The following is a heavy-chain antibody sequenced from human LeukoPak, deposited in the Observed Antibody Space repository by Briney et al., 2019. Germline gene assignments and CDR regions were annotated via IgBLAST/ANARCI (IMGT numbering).Heavy chain of an antibody. D-gene: IGHD3-10*01. V-gene: IGHV3-23*01. CDR1: GFTYSNYA. J-gene: IGHJ4*02. CDR2: ISGSGDLT. Sequence: GGSLRLSCAASGFTYSNYAMTWVRQAPGKGLEWVLTISGSGDLTYFADSVKGRFTISRDNSKNTLYLQMNSLRAEDTALYYCSKDAGSGTYGTFDYWGQGTLVIVSS. CDR3: SKDAGSGTYGTFDY.